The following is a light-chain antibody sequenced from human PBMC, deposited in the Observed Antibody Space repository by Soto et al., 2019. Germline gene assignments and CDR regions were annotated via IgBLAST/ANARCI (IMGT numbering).Light chain of an antibody. CDR2: EVT. J-gene: IGLJ1*01. CDR1: SSDIAAYNY. V-gene: IGLV2-14*01. Sequence: QSALTQPASVSGSPGQSITISCTGTSSDIAAYNYVSWYQQHPGKAPKLLIYEVTNRPSGVSDRFSGSKSGNTASLTISGLQAEDEANYYCNSYTTLSNRVFGTGTKLTVL. CDR3: NSYTTLSNRV.